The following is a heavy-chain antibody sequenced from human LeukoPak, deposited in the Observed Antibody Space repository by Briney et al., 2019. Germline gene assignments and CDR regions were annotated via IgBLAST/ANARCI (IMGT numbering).Heavy chain of an antibody. CDR1: GFTFSSYA. D-gene: IGHD2-21*02. J-gene: IGHJ4*02. CDR2: ISGSGGST. CDR3: AKDLRTYCGGDCYLFDY. Sequence: GGSLRLSCAASGFTFSSYAMSWVRQAPGKGLEWVSAISGSGGSTYYAASVNGRFTISRDNSKNTLYLQMSSLRAEHTALYYCAKDLRTYCGGDCYLFDYWGQGTLVTVSS. V-gene: IGHV3-23*01.